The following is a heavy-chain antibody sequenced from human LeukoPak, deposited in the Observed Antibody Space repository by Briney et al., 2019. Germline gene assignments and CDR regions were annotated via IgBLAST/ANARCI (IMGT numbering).Heavy chain of an antibody. Sequence: SETLSLTCTVSGNSVTSYYWSWIRQPPGKGLEWIGYGDHFGGAIYNPSLRSRVTISVDPSKNQFSLRLTSVTAADTAVYHCARLSDLYNGTYLLDSWSQGTLVTVPS. CDR3: ARLSDLYNGTYLLDS. CDR2: GDHFGGA. CDR1: GNSVTSYY. V-gene: IGHV4-59*02. D-gene: IGHD1-26*01. J-gene: IGHJ4*02.